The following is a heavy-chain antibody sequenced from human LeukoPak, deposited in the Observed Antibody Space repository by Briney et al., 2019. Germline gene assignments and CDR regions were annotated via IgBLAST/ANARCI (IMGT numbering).Heavy chain of an antibody. J-gene: IGHJ3*02. CDR2: ISGSGGYT. Sequence: PGGSLRLSCAASGFTFSSNAMSWVRQAPGKGLEWVSSISGSGGYTYYADSVKGRFTLSRDNPKNTLYLQMNSLRAEDTAVYYCAKDIAGAGRSPFDIWGQGTMVTVSS. V-gene: IGHV3-23*01. CDR3: AKDIAGAGRSPFDI. D-gene: IGHD6-13*01. CDR1: GFTFSSNA.